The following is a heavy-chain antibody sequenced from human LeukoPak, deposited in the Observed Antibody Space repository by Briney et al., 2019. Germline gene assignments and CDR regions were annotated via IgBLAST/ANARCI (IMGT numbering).Heavy chain of an antibody. CDR3: ARVDPGKGLVTFDY. CDR1: GGSISSGDYY. CDR2: IYYSGST. J-gene: IGHJ4*02. V-gene: IGHV4-30-4*01. D-gene: IGHD3/OR15-3a*01. Sequence: SQTLSLTCTVSGGSISSGDYYWSWIRQPPGKGLEWIGYIYYSGSTYYNPSLKSRVTISVDTSKNQFSLKLSSVTAADTAVYYCARVDPGKGLVTFDYWGQGTLVTVSS.